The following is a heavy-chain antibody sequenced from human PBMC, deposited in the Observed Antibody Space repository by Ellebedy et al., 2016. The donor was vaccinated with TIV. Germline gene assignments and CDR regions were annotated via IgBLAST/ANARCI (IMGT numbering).Heavy chain of an antibody. CDR1: GFTFSSYA. J-gene: IGHJ3*02. V-gene: IGHV3-23*01. Sequence: GESLKISXAASGFTFSSYAMSWVRQAPGKGLEWVSAISGSGGSTYYADSVKGRFTISRDNSKNTLYLQMNSLRAEDTAVYYCAKGYSYGYGGEAFDIWGQGTMVTVSS. CDR3: AKGYSYGYGGEAFDI. D-gene: IGHD5-18*01. CDR2: ISGSGGST.